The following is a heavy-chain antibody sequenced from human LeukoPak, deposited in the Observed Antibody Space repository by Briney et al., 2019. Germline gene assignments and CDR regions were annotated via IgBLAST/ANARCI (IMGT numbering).Heavy chain of an antibody. Sequence: GRSLRLSCAASGFTFSSYGMHWVRQAPGRGLEWVAVIWYDGSNKYYADSVKGRFTISRDNSKNTLYLQMNSLRAEDTAVYYRARDSSDYYDSSGYYYYYGMDVWGQGTTVTVSS. D-gene: IGHD3-22*01. V-gene: IGHV3-33*01. CDR3: ARDSSDYYDSSGYYYYYGMDV. J-gene: IGHJ6*02. CDR2: IWYDGSNK. CDR1: GFTFSSYG.